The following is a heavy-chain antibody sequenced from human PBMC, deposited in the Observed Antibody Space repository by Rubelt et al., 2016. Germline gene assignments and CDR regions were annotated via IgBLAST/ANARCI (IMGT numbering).Heavy chain of an antibody. CDR2: INSDGSST. D-gene: IGHD1-26*01. CDR3: ARGQMHRE. CDR1: GFTFSSYW. J-gene: IGHJ4*02. V-gene: IGHV3-74*01. Sequence: EVQLVESGGGLVQPGGSLRLSCAASGFTFSSYWMHWVRQAPGKGLVWVSRINSDGSSTSYADSVKGRFTISRDNAETTLYLQMNRLRAEDTAVYDGARGQMHREGGQGTLVTVSS.